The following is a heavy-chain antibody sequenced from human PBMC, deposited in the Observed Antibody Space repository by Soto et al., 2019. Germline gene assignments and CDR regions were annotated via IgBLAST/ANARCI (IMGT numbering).Heavy chain of an antibody. D-gene: IGHD3-22*01. J-gene: IGHJ4*02. Sequence: ASVKVSCKASGYTFTSYGISWVRQAPGQGLEWMGWISAYNGNTNYAQKLQGRVTMTTDTSTSTAYMELRSLRSDDTAVYYCARYHYYDSSGPFPPLDYWGQGTLVTVSS. V-gene: IGHV1-18*01. CDR3: ARYHYYDSSGPFPPLDY. CDR2: ISAYNGNT. CDR1: GYTFTSYG.